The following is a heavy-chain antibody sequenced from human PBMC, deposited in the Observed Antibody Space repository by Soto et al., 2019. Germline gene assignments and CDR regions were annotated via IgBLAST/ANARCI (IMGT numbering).Heavy chain of an antibody. CDR1: EGTFSTYA. CDR3: AREIFGVIISGGRDAFDI. V-gene: IGHV1-69*13. J-gene: IGHJ3*02. D-gene: IGHD3-3*01. CDR2: IIPIFGTA. Sequence: SVKVSCKASEGTFSTYAISWVRQAPGQGLEWMGGIIPIFGTAKYAQKFQGRVTITADESTSTAYMELSSLRSEDTAVYYCAREIFGVIISGGRDAFDIWGQGTMVTVSS.